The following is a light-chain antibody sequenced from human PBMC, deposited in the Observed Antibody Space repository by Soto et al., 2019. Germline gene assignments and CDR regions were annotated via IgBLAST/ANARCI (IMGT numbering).Light chain of an antibody. CDR1: QSISSW. CDR3: QQYESYSPLT. J-gene: IGKJ4*01. Sequence: DIQMTQSPSTLSASVGDRVTITCRASQSISSWLAWYQQKPGKAPKLLXYDASSLESGVPSRFSGRRSGTEFTLTIAGLQPEDFATYYCQQYESYSPLTFGGGTKVDIK. CDR2: DAS. V-gene: IGKV1-5*01.